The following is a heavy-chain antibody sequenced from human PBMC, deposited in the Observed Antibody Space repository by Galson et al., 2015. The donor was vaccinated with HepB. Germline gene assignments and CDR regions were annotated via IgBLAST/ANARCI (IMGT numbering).Heavy chain of an antibody. CDR2: INHSGST. V-gene: IGHV4-34*01. J-gene: IGHJ4*02. Sequence: LSLTCAVYGGSFSGYYWSWIRQPPGKGLEWIGEINHSGSTNYNPSLKSRVTISVDTSKNQFSLKLSSVTAADTAVYYCARGRRVLTHPYLYGEYGDYDAHWGQGTLVTVSS. CDR3: ARGRRVLTHPYLYGEYGDYDAH. CDR1: GGSFSGYY. D-gene: IGHD4-17*01.